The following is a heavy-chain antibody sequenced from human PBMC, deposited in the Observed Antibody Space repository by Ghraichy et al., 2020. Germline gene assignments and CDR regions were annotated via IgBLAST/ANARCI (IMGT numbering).Heavy chain of an antibody. V-gene: IGHV3-33*01. CDR1: GFTFSNYG. Sequence: GGSPRLSCVASGFTFSNYGMHWVRQAPGKGLEWVAVLWFDGSNTKYGDSVKGRFTISRDNSKNTLYLQMNSLRAEDTAVYYCARDRQVLWFGEGGMDVWGQGTTVTVSS. D-gene: IGHD3-10*01. J-gene: IGHJ6*02. CDR3: ARDRQVLWFGEGGMDV. CDR2: LWFDGSNT.